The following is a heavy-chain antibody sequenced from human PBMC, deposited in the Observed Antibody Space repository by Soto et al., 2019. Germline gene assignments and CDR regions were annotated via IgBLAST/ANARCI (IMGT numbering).Heavy chain of an antibody. CDR1: GGTFSRYA. J-gene: IGHJ4*02. D-gene: IGHD1-26*01. CDR3: AKGPKREPGY. CDR2: ISGSGGST. Sequence: GGSRRLSCAASGGTFSRYAMSGGRQAPGKGLEWVSAISGSGGSTYYADSVKGRFTISRDNSKNTLYLQMNSLRAEDTAVYYCAKGPKREPGYWGQGTLVTVSS. V-gene: IGHV3-23*01.